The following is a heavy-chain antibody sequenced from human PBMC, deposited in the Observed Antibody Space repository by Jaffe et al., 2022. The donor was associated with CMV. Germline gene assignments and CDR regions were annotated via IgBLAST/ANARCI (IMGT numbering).Heavy chain of an antibody. V-gene: IGHV3-21*01. J-gene: IGHJ6*03. D-gene: IGHD5-12*01. CDR3: ARSMIGYSGYDHPIYYYYMDV. CDR1: GFTFSSYS. CDR2: ISSSSSYI. Sequence: EVQLVESGGGLVKPGGSLRLSCAASGFTFSSYSMNWVRQAPGKGLEWVSSISSSSSYIYYADSVKGRFTISRDNAKNSLYLQMNSLRAEDTAVYYCARSMIGYSGYDHPIYYYYMDVWGKGTTVTVSS.